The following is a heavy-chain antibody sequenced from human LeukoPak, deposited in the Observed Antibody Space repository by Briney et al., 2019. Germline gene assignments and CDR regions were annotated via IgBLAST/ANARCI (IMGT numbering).Heavy chain of an antibody. CDR3: ARERLRFLEWLFNTRNWFDP. D-gene: IGHD3-3*01. V-gene: IGHV1-46*01. CDR2: INPSGGST. Sequence: ASVKVSCKASGYTFTSYYMHWVRQAPGQGLERMGIINPSGGSTSYAQKFEGRVTMTRDTSTSTVYMELSSLRSEDTAVYYCARERLRFLEWLFNTRNWFDPWGQRTLVTVS. J-gene: IGHJ5*02. CDR1: GYTFTSYY.